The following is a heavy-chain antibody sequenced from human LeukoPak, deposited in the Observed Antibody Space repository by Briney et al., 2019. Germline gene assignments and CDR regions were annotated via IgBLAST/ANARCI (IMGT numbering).Heavy chain of an antibody. CDR2: ISSDGSST. J-gene: IGHJ4*02. D-gene: IGHD1-14*01. Sequence: GGSLRLSCAASGFSFTSHWMHWVRQAPGKGLVWVSRISSDGSSTSYADSVKGRFTMSRDNAKNTLYLQMNSLRDEDTAVYYCVRVGSGTTRDYWGQGTLATVSS. CDR3: VRVGSGTTRDY. V-gene: IGHV3-74*01. CDR1: GFSFTSHW.